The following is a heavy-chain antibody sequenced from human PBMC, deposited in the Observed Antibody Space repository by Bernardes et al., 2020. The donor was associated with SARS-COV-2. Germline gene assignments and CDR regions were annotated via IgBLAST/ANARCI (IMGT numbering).Heavy chain of an antibody. V-gene: IGHV3-23*01. J-gene: IGHJ4*02. Sequence: GGSLRLSCAASGLTFRSYAMTWVRQAPGKGLEWVSAISGSGAGTYYADSVKGRFTISRDNSKNTLYLQMNSLRDEDTAVYFCARGPNYYGWGVVDWGQGTLVTVSS. CDR3: ARGPNYYGWGVVD. CDR2: ISGSGAGT. D-gene: IGHD3-10*02. CDR1: GLTFRSYA.